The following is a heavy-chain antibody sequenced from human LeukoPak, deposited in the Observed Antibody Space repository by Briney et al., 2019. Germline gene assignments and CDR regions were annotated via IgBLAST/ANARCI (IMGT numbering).Heavy chain of an antibody. V-gene: IGHV3-33*01. D-gene: IGHD5-18*01. CDR3: ARERGYSYGFDY. Sequence: GGSLRLSCAASGFTFSSYGMHWVRQAPGKGLEWVAVIWYDGSNKYYADSVKGRFTISRDNSKNTLYLQMNSLRAEDTAVYYRARERGYSYGFDYWGQGTLVTVSS. CDR2: IWYDGSNK. J-gene: IGHJ4*02. CDR1: GFTFSSYG.